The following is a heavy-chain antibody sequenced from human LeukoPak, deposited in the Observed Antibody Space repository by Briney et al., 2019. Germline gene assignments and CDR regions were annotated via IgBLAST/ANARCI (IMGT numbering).Heavy chain of an antibody. CDR3: ARSTSSYNWFDP. D-gene: IGHD6-6*01. CDR1: GVSISSRNW. CDR2: IYHTGAT. J-gene: IGHJ5*02. V-gene: IGHV4-4*02. Sequence: PSGTLSLTCDVSGVSISSRNWWSWVRPSPGKELEWIAEIYHTGATNYNPSLKSRVTISVDKSNNQVSLNLTSVTAADTAVYYCARSTSSYNWFDPWGQGTLVSVSS.